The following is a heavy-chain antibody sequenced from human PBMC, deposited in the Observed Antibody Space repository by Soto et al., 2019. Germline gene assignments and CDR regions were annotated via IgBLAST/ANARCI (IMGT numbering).Heavy chain of an antibody. D-gene: IGHD6-19*01. Sequence: QVQLVQSGAEVKKPGSSVKVSCKASGGTFSSYTISWVRQAPGQGLEWMGRIIPILGIANYAQKFQGRVTITADKSTSTAYRELSSLRSEDTAVYYCARDYSSGWRQDWYFDLWGRGTLVTVSS. CDR2: IIPILGIA. CDR1: GGTFSSYT. V-gene: IGHV1-69*08. J-gene: IGHJ2*01. CDR3: ARDYSSGWRQDWYFDL.